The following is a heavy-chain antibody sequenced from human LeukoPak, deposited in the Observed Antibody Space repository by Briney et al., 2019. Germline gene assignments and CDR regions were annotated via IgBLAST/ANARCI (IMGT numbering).Heavy chain of an antibody. CDR2: ISGSGGST. CDR1: GFTFSSYG. D-gene: IGHD3-16*01. CDR3: AKDMGGSYGYFDY. J-gene: IGHJ4*02. V-gene: IGHV3-23*01. Sequence: GSLRLSCAASGFTFSSYGMSWVRPAPGEGLEWVSAISGSGGSTYYADSVKGRFTISRDNSKNTLYLQMNSLRAEDTAVFYCAKDMGGSYGYFDYWGQGTLVTVSS.